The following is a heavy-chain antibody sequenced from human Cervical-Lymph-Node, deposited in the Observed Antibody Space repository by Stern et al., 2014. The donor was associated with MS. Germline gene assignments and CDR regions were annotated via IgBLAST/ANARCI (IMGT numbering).Heavy chain of an antibody. Sequence: QVQLVQSGTEVKKPGSSVKVSCQASGGTFNVYAINWLRQAPGQGLEWMGGIIPIIGLANYAQKFQARVTITADESTRTSSMQLTSLTSNDTAIYYGARDGRHTNNYGLDVWGQGTTVTVSS. V-gene: IGHV1-69*01. J-gene: IGHJ6*02. CDR3: ARDGRHTNNYGLDV. CDR1: GGTFNVYA. CDR2: IIPIIGLA.